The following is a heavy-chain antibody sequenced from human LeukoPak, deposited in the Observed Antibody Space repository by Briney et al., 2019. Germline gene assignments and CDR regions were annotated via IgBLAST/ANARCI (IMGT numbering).Heavy chain of an antibody. CDR3: AKDSNFDY. CDR1: GFTVSTSF. CDR2: IYSGGST. Sequence: PGGSLRLSCAASGFTVSTSFMSWVRQAPGKGLEWVSVIYSGGSTYYADSVKGRFTISRDNSKNTLYLQMNSLRAEDTAVYYCAKDSNFDYWGQGTLVTVSS. V-gene: IGHV3-53*01. J-gene: IGHJ4*02.